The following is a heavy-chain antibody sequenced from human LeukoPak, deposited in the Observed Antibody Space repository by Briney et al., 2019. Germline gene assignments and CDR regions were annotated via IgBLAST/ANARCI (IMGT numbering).Heavy chain of an antibody. CDR2: IYYSGST. Sequence: SETLSLTCAVYGGSFSGYYWSWIRQPPGKGLEWIGYIYYSGSTNYNPSLKSRVTVSVDTSKNQFSLKLSSVTAADTAVYYCARDYGRPRALDYWGQGTLVTVSS. CDR3: ARDYGRPRALDY. CDR1: GGSFSGYY. V-gene: IGHV4-59*01. J-gene: IGHJ4*02. D-gene: IGHD4-17*01.